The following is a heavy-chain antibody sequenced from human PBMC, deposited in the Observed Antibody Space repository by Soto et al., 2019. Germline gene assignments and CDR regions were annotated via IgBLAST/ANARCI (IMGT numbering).Heavy chain of an antibody. CDR3: ARGGWLELLGTGAFDL. Sequence: ASVEVSSKASGYTFXSYAMHWVRQAPGQRLEWMGWINAGNGNTKYSQKFQGRVTITRDTSASTAYMELSSLRSEDTAVYYCARGGWLELLGTGAFDLWGQGTMVTVSS. V-gene: IGHV1-3*01. CDR1: GYTFXSYA. D-gene: IGHD1-7*01. CDR2: INAGNGNT. J-gene: IGHJ3*01.